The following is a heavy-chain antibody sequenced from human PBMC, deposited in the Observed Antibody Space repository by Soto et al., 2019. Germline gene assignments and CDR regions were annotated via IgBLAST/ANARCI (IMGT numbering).Heavy chain of an antibody. D-gene: IGHD2-15*01. J-gene: IGHJ4*02. CDR1: KYSFTSYW. Sequence: PGESRKIPCQGYKYSFTSYWIGWVRPMPGKGLEWMGIIYPGDSDTRYSPSFQGQVTISAEKSISTAYLQWSSLKASDTAMYYCARLPRGCSGGSCYASDYWGQGTLVTVSS. CDR2: IYPGDSDT. CDR3: ARLPRGCSGGSCYASDY. V-gene: IGHV5-51*01.